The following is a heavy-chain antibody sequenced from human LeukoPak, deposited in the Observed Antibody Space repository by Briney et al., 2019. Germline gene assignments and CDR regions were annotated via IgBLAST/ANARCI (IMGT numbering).Heavy chain of an antibody. CDR3: ARDRGGGSYFEY. V-gene: IGHV3-30-3*01. CDR2: ISYDGSNK. J-gene: IGHJ4*02. Sequence: SGGSLRLSCAASGFTFSSYAMHWVRQAPGKGLEWVAVISYDGSNKYYADSVKGRFTISRDNSKNTLYLQMNSLRAEDTAVYYCARDRGGGSYFEYWGQGTLVTVSS. CDR1: GFTFSSYA. D-gene: IGHD1-26*01.